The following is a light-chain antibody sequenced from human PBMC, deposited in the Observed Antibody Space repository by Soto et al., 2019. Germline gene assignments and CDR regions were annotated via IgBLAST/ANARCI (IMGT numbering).Light chain of an antibody. J-gene: IGKJ3*01. Sequence: EIVLTQSPGTLSLSPGERATLSCRASQSVSSSYFAWYQQKPGQSPRLLIYGASSRATGIPDRFSGSGSGTDFTLTSSRLEPEDFAVYYWQQYGSSQFTFGPGTKVDIK. V-gene: IGKV3-20*01. CDR1: QSVSSSY. CDR2: GAS. CDR3: QQYGSSQFT.